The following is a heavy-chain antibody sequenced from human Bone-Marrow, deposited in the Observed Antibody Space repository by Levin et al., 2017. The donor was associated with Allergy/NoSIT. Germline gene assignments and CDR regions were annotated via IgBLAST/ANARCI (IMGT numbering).Heavy chain of an antibody. CDR2: INSKSGAT. V-gene: IGHV1-2*02. D-gene: IGHD3-9*01. Sequence: GASVKVSCKASGYTLTGYYIHWVRQAPGQGLQWMGWINSKSGATKSAQNFQGRVTLTRDTSSSTANMELRSLRSDDTAVYFCGSTRQDNILTGYYKPLDFWGQGTLVTVSS. CDR3: GSTRQDNILTGYYKPLDF. J-gene: IGHJ4*02. CDR1: GYTLTGYY.